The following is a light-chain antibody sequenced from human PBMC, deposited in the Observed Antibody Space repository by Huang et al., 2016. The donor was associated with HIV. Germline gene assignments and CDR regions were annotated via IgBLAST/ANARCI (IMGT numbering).Light chain of an antibody. CDR1: QTISTY. V-gene: IGKV1-39*01. CDR3: QQSYSTRLT. Sequence: DIQMTQSPSSLSASVGDRVTITCRASQTISTYLNWYQQRPGKAPKLLIYAASSLQSGVPSRFSGSGSGTDFTLTIRSLQPEDFATYYCQQSYSTRLTFGGGTKVAIE. CDR2: AAS. J-gene: IGKJ4*01.